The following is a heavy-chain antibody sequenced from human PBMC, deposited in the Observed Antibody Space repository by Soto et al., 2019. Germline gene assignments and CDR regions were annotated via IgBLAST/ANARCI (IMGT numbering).Heavy chain of an antibody. V-gene: IGHV1-46*01. CDR1: GYTFTSFY. D-gene: IGHD2-21*02. CDR3: ARDRGAPSLVVVTATYAFDI. Sequence: ASVKVSCKASGYTFTSFYMHWVRQAPGQGLEWMGIINPSGGSTSYAQKFQGRVTMTRDTSTSTVYMELSSLRSEDTAVYYCARDRGAPSLVVVTATYAFDIWGQRTMVTVSS. CDR2: INPSGGST. J-gene: IGHJ3*02.